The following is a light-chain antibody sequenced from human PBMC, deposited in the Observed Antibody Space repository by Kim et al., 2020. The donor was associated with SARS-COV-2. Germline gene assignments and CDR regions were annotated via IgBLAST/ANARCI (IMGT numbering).Light chain of an antibody. J-gene: IGKJ1*01. CDR3: QKYNSAPWT. Sequence: ASIGDKVTITCRASQDIANSLAWYQQKPGKVPQVLIYAASTLQSGVPSRFSGSGSGTEFTLTIDSLQTEDVATYYCQKYNSAPWTFGPGTKVDIK. CDR1: QDIANS. V-gene: IGKV1-27*01. CDR2: AAS.